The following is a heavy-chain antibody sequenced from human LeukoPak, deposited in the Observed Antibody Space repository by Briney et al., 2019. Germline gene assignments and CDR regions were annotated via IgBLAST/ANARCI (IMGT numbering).Heavy chain of an antibody. V-gene: IGHV1-69*05. J-gene: IGHJ4*02. CDR2: IIPIFGTA. Sequence: GASVKVSCKASGGTFSRYAISWVRQAPGQGVEWMGGIIPIFGTANYAQKFQCRVTITTDEYTSTAYMELSSLRSEDTAVYYCARGPELERFDYWGQGNLVTVSS. CDR3: ARGPELERFDY. CDR1: GGTFSRYA. D-gene: IGHD1-1*01.